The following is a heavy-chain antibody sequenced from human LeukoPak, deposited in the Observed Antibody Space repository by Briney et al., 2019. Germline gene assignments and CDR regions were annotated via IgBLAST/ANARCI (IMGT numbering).Heavy chain of an antibody. V-gene: IGHV4-30-4*01. J-gene: IGHJ4*02. CDR3: ARDGNYGDYFDY. Sequence: SETLSLTCTVSGGSLSSGDYYWSWIRQPPGKGLEWIGYIYYSGSTYYNPSLKSRVTISVDTSKNQFSLKLSSVTAADTAVYYCARDGNYGDYFDYWGQGTLVTVSS. CDR1: GGSLSSGDYY. D-gene: IGHD4-17*01. CDR2: IYYSGST.